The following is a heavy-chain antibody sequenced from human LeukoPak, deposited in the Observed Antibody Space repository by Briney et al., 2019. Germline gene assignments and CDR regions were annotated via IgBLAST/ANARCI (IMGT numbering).Heavy chain of an antibody. Sequence: GGSLRLSCAASGFTFSSYGMHWVRQAPAKGLEWVAVIWYDGSNKYYADSVKGRFTISRDNSKNTLYLQMNSLRAEDTAVYYCARVVGRDGGYYFDYWGQGTLVTVSS. D-gene: IGHD4-23*01. CDR3: ARVVGRDGGYYFDY. CDR2: IWYDGSNK. J-gene: IGHJ4*02. CDR1: GFTFSSYG. V-gene: IGHV3-33*01.